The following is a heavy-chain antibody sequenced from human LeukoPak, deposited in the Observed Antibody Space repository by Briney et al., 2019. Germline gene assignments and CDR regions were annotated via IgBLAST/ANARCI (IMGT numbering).Heavy chain of an antibody. CDR3: ARARGARFDP. CDR2: IYYSGST. V-gene: IGHV4-39*07. J-gene: IGHJ5*02. CDR1: GGSISSSSYY. Sequence: SETLSLTCTVSGGSISSSSYYWGWIRQPPGKGLEWIGSIYYSGSTYYNPSLKSRVTISVDTSKNQFSLKLSSVTAADTAVYYCARARGARFDPWGQGTLVTVSS. D-gene: IGHD1-26*01.